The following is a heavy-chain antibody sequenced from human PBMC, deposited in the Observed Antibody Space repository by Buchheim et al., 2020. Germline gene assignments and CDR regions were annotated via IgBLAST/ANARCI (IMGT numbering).Heavy chain of an antibody. V-gene: IGHV4-34*01. D-gene: IGHD3-22*01. CDR1: GGSFSGYY. J-gene: IGHJ4*02. CDR2: INHSGST. CDR3: ARTRGPYSSGYSG. Sequence: QVQLQQWGAGLLKPSETLSLTCAVYGGSFSGYYWSWIRQPRGKGLEWIGEINHSGSTNYNPSLKSRVTISVDTSKNQFSLKLSSVTAADTAMYYCARTRGPYSSGYSGWGQGTL.